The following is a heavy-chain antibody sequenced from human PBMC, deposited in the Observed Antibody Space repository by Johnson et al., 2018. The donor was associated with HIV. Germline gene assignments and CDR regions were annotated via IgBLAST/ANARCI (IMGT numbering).Heavy chain of an antibody. Sequence: VQLVESGGGVVQPGRSLRLSCAASGFTFSSYGMHWVRQAPGKGLEWVSGISWNSGSIGYAASVKGRFTISRDNAKNSLYLQMNSLRAEDTALYYCAKDRGGDSYLAFDIWGQGTMVTVSS. CDR2: ISWNSGSI. J-gene: IGHJ3*02. CDR3: AKDRGGDSYLAFDI. V-gene: IGHV3-9*01. D-gene: IGHD5-18*01. CDR1: GFTFSSYG.